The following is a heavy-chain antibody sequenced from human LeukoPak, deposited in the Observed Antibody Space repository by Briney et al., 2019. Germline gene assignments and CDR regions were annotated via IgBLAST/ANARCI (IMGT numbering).Heavy chain of an antibody. J-gene: IGHJ6*02. D-gene: IGHD3-10*01. CDR3: TRAFYGSGSHHYYYYGMDV. V-gene: IGHV3-49*03. Sequence: GGSLRLSCTASGFTFGDYAMSWFRQAPGKRLEWVGFIRSKAYGGTTEYAASVKGRFTISRDDSKSIAYLQMNSLKTEDTAVYYCTRAFYGSGSHHYYYYGMDVWGQGTTVTVSS. CDR2: IRSKAYGGTT. CDR1: GFTFGDYA.